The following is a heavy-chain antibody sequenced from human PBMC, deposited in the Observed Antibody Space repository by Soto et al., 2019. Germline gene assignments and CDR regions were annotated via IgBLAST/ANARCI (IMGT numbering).Heavy chain of an antibody. CDR3: ARAPKVSGSSQTRPDF. D-gene: IGHD6-6*01. Sequence: SETLSLTCSIYSGAFSGYYCIFIRHPPLKGLEWIGEISQSGNTNYSPSLKSRVSISIDTSKKQFSLNLASVSAADTAVYYCARAPKVSGSSQTRPDFWGQGTLVTVSS. V-gene: IGHV4-34*01. CDR1: SGAFSGYY. CDR2: ISQSGNT. J-gene: IGHJ4*02.